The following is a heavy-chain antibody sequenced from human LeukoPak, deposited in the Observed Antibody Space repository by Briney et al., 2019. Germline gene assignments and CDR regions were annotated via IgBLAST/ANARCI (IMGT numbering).Heavy chain of an antibody. CDR2: ISGSDGGT. J-gene: IGHJ4*02. D-gene: IGHD2-2*01. Sequence: QPGGSLRLSCAASGFTFSSYAMSWVRQAPGKGLEWVSGISGSDGGTDYADSVKGRFTISRDNSKNTLYLQMNSLRAEDSAVYYCAKTKSCTTTRCYGVFCFDYWGQGTLVTVSS. V-gene: IGHV3-23*01. CDR1: GFTFSSYA. CDR3: AKTKSCTTTRCYGVFCFDY.